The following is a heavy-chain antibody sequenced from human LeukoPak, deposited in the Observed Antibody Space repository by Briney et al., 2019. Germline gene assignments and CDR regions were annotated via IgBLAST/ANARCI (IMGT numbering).Heavy chain of an antibody. D-gene: IGHD3-3*01. CDR1: GFIFSSRE. V-gene: IGHV3-48*03. Sequence: GGSLRLSRAASGFIFSSREMNWVRQAPGKGLEWLSYISSGGSTIHYADSVKGRFTISRDDARNSLYLQMNSLRADDTGIYYCATRFLEVDDPWGQGTLVTVSS. J-gene: IGHJ5*02. CDR3: ATRFLEVDDP. CDR2: ISSGGSTI.